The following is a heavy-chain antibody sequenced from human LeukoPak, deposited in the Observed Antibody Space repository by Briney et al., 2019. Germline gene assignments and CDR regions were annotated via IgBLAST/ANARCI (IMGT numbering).Heavy chain of an antibody. J-gene: IGHJ4*02. CDR3: ARLRSYGGNRGIDY. V-gene: IGHV4-59*08. CDR2: IYYSGST. Sequence: SETLSLTCTVPGGSISSYYWSWIRQPPGRGLEWIGYIYYSGSTNYNPSLKSRVTISVDTSKNQFSLKLSSVTAADTAIYYCARLRSYGGNRGIDYWGQGTLVAVSS. CDR1: GGSISSYY. D-gene: IGHD4-23*01.